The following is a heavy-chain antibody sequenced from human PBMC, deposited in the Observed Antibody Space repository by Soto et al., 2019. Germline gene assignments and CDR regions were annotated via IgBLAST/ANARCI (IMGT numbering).Heavy chain of an antibody. Sequence: EVQLVESGGDLVQPGGSLRLSCAASGFTFSTYWMHWVRQAPGKGLVWVSRINIDGGTTNYADSVKGRFTISRDNAKNTLYLQMNSLRAEDTAVYFCAGGGIVGRGQYYFDYWGQGALVTVSS. CDR3: AGGGIVGRGQYYFDY. V-gene: IGHV3-74*01. J-gene: IGHJ4*02. CDR2: INIDGGTT. CDR1: GFTFSTYW. D-gene: IGHD2-21*01.